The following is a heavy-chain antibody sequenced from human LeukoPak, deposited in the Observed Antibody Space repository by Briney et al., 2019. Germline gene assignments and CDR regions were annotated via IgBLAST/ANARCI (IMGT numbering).Heavy chain of an antibody. CDR3: ARVTVPRGFDP. CDR1: GYTFTGYY. Sequence: ASVKVSCKASGYTFTGYYMHWVRQAPGQGLEWMGIINPSGGSTSYAQKFQGRVTMTRDTSTSTVYMELSSLRSEDTAVYYCARVTVPRGFDPWGQGTLVTVSS. J-gene: IGHJ5*02. CDR2: INPSGGST. V-gene: IGHV1-46*01.